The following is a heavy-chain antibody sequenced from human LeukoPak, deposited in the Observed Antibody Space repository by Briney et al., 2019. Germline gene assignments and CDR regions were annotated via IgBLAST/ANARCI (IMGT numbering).Heavy chain of an antibody. Sequence: SETLSLTCAVYGGSFSGYYWSWIRQPPGKGLEWIGEINHSGSTNYNPSLKSRVTISVDTSKNQFSLKLSSVTAADTAVYYCARLEADYYDFWSGYYIWFDPWGQGTLVTVSS. D-gene: IGHD3-3*01. CDR3: ARLEADYYDFWSGYYIWFDP. CDR1: GGSFSGYY. J-gene: IGHJ5*02. V-gene: IGHV4-34*01. CDR2: INHSGST.